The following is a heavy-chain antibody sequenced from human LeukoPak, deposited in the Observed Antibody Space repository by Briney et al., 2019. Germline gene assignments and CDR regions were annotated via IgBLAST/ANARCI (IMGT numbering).Heavy chain of an antibody. J-gene: IGHJ4*02. CDR3: TDDLHYFASD. CDR1: GFTFSNAW. V-gene: IGHV3-15*01. Sequence: AGGSLRLSCATSGFTFSNAWMSWVRQAPGKGLEWIGRIKSNSDGGTTDYAAPVKGRFTISRDDSKNTLYLQMNSLETEDTGVYYCTDDLHYFASDWGQGTLVTVSS. CDR2: IKSNSDGGTT. D-gene: IGHD3-10*01.